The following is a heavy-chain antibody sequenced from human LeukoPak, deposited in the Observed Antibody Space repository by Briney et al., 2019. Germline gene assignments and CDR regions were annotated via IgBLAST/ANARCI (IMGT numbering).Heavy chain of an antibody. D-gene: IGHD4-17*01. CDR2: INPSGGST. J-gene: IGHJ4*02. CDR1: GGTFSSYA. CDR3: AREKYGDYYFDY. Sequence: ASVKVSCKASGGTFSSYAISWVRQAPGQGLEWMGIINPSGGSTSYAQKFQGGVTMTRDTSTSTVYMELSSLRSEDTAVYYCAREKYGDYYFDYWGQGTLVTVSS. V-gene: IGHV1-46*03.